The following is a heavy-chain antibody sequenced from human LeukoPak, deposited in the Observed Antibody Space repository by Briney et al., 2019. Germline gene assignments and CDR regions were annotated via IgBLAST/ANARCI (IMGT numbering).Heavy chain of an antibody. CDR1: GYTFTSYY. CDR3: ARDFPSITIFGVVNSVPDY. Sequence: ASVKVSCKASGYTFTSYYMHWGRKAPGQGVEWEGIINPSGGSTSYAQKFQGRVTMTRDTSTSTVYMELSSLRSEDTAVYYCARDFPSITIFGVVNSVPDYWGQGTLVTVSS. V-gene: IGHV1-46*01. CDR2: INPSGGST. D-gene: IGHD3-3*01. J-gene: IGHJ4*02.